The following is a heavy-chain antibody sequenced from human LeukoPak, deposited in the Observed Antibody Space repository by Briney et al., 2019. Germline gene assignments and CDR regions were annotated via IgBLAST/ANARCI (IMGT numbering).Heavy chain of an antibody. V-gene: IGHV3-21*01. CDR2: ISSSSSYI. CDR3: ARGLVVVPSAIRTYYYYYMDV. Sequence: GGSLRLSCAASGFTFSSYAMSWVRQAPGKGLEWVSAISSSSSYIYYADSVKGRFTISRDNAENSLFLQINSLRADDTAVYYCARGLVVVPSAIRTYYYYYMDVWGKGTTVTVSS. D-gene: IGHD2-2*02. J-gene: IGHJ6*03. CDR1: GFTFSSYA.